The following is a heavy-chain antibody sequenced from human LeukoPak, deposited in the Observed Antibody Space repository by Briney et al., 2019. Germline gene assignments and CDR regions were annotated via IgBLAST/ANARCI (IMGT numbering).Heavy chain of an antibody. J-gene: IGHJ5*01. CDR3: ARDPAPQGWFDS. CDR1: GFTFSSYA. Sequence: GGSLRLSCAASGFTFSSYAMSWARQAPGKGLVWISRINTDGSSTTYADSVKGRFTISRDNAKNILYLQMNSLRAEDTAVYHCARDPAPQGWFDSWGQGTLVTVSS. V-gene: IGHV3-74*01. CDR2: INTDGSST.